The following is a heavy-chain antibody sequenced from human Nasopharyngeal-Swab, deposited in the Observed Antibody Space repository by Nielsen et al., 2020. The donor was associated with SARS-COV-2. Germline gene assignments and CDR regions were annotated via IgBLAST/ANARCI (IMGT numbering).Heavy chain of an antibody. Sequence: GGSLRLSCAASGFTFDDYAMHWVRQAPGKGLEWVSGISWNSGSIGYADSVKGRFTISRDNAKNSLYLQMNSLRAEDTALYYCAKALEITSFDYWGQGTLVTVSS. V-gene: IGHV3-9*01. CDR2: ISWNSGSI. CDR3: AKALEITSFDY. CDR1: GFTFDDYA. J-gene: IGHJ4*02. D-gene: IGHD1-1*01.